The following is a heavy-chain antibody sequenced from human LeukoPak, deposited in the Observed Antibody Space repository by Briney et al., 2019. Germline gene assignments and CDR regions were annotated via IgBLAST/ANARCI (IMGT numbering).Heavy chain of an antibody. J-gene: IGHJ6*02. CDR3: ARELPTYYDILTGYYGNGMDV. V-gene: IGHV3-23*01. Sequence: GGSLRLSCAASGFTFSSYVMSWVRQAPGRGLEWVSTITSSGGNTYYADSVKGRFTISRDNSKNTLYLQMNSLRAEDTAVYYCARELPTYYDILTGYYGNGMDVWGQGTTVTVSS. CDR1: GFTFSSYV. D-gene: IGHD3-9*01. CDR2: ITSSGGNT.